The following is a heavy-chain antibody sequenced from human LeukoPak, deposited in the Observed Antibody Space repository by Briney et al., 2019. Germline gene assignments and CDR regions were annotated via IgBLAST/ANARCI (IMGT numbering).Heavy chain of an antibody. CDR2: ISGSGGST. D-gene: IGHD5-12*01. J-gene: IGHJ6*02. CDR3: AKKQGGIIVATTLHYYYGMDV. Sequence: GGSLRLSCAASGFTFSSYAMSWVRQAPGNGREWVSAISGSGGSTYYAESVKGRFTISRDNSKNTLYLQMNSLRAEDTAVYYCAKKQGGIIVATTLHYYYGMDVWGQGTTVTVSS. CDR1: GFTFSSYA. V-gene: IGHV3-23*01.